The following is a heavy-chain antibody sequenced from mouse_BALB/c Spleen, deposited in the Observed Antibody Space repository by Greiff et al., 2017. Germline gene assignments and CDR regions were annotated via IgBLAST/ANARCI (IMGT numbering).Heavy chain of an antibody. CDR1: GYAFTNYL. CDR2: INPGSGGT. D-gene: IGHD2-2*01. CDR3: ARSVTGWFAY. V-gene: IGHV1-54*01. J-gene: IGHJ3*01. Sequence: QVQLKQSGAELVRPGTSVKVSCKASGYAFTNYLIEWVKQRPGQGLEWIGVINPGSGGTNYNEKFKGKATLTADKSSSTAYMQLSSLTSDDSAVYFCARSVTGWFAYWGQGTLVTVSA.